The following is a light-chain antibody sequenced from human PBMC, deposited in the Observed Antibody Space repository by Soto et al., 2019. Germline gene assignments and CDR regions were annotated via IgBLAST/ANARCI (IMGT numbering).Light chain of an antibody. J-gene: IGLJ1*01. CDR2: GNS. CDR1: SSNIGAGYD. Sequence: QSVLTQPPSVSGAPGQRVTISCTGSSSNIGAGYDVHWYQQIPGTAPKLLLYGNSNRPSGVPDRFSGSKSGTSASLAITGLQAEDEADYCCQSYDSSLSGYVFGTGTKLTVL. V-gene: IGLV1-40*01. CDR3: QSYDSSLSGYV.